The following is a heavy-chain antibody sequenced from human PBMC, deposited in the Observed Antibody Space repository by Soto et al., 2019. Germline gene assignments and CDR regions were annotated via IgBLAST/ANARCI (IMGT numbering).Heavy chain of an antibody. D-gene: IGHD2-8*01. CDR3: ARAECYFTDCVCYMGGYDI. V-gene: IGHV1-18*01. J-gene: IGHJ3*02. Sequence: GSSAMVSWKASGCTFCSYGISWVRQSPGQGLEWMGWISAYNGNTNHAQKLQGRVTMTTDTSTSTAYMELRSLRSDDTAVYYCARAECYFTDCVCYMGGYDIWTQGTMVPVSS. CDR1: GCTFCSYG. CDR2: ISAYNGNT.